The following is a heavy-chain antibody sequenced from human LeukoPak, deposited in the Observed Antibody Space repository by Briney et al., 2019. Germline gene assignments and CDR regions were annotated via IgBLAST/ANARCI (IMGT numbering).Heavy chain of an antibody. Sequence: PPETLSLTCTVSGDSFTNYYWSWIRQPPGKGLEWIGYIYYSGSTNYNPSLKSRVTMSVDTSKNQFSLKLNSVTAADTAVYYCARHYGPWGQGTLVTVSS. CDR3: ARHYGP. CDR1: GDSFTNYY. V-gene: IGHV4-59*08. J-gene: IGHJ5*02. CDR2: IYYSGST. D-gene: IGHD3-10*01.